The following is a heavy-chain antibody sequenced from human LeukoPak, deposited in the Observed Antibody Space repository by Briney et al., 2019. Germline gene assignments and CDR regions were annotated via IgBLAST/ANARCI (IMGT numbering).Heavy chain of an antibody. CDR3: ARVPHYYDSSGYSKTDAFDI. CDR1: GYSFTSYW. V-gene: IGHV5-51*01. J-gene: IGHJ3*02. Sequence: GESLKISCKGSGYSFTSYWIGWVRQMPGKGLEWMGIIYPGDSDTRYSPSFQGQVTISADKSISTAYLQWSSLKASDTAMYYCARVPHYYDSSGYSKTDAFDIRGQGTMVTVSS. D-gene: IGHD3-22*01. CDR2: IYPGDSDT.